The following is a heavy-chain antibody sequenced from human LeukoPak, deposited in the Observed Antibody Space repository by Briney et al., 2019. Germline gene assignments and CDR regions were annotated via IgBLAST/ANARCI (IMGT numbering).Heavy chain of an antibody. V-gene: IGHV3-48*01. CDR3: ARDRMSSSWYSDY. Sequence: GGSLRLSCAASGFTFSTYWMSWVRQAPGKGLEWVSYIGTSNSPIYYADSVKGRFTISRDNAKNSLYLQMNSLRAEDTAVYYCARDRMSSSWYSDYWGQGTLVTVSS. J-gene: IGHJ4*02. CDR2: IGTSNSPI. D-gene: IGHD6-13*01. CDR1: GFTFSTYW.